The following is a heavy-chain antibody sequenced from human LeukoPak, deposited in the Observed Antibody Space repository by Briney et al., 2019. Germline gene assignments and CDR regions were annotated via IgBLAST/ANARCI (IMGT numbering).Heavy chain of an antibody. V-gene: IGHV6-1*01. D-gene: IGHD5-12*01. Sequence: SQTLSLTCALSGDSFSSNSAAWNWLRQSPSRGLESLGSTYYRSKLYNDYAISVKSLITINPDTSKNQFSLQLNSVTPEDTAVYYCARTLPYSGYDHFDYWGQGTLVTVSS. CDR3: ARTLPYSGYDHFDY. CDR1: GDSFSSNSAA. CDR2: TYYRSKLYN. J-gene: IGHJ4*02.